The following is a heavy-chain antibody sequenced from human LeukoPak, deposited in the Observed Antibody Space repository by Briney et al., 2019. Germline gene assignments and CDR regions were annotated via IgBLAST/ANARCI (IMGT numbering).Heavy chain of an antibody. D-gene: IGHD6-13*01. Sequence: GRSLRLSCAASGFTFSSYWMHWVRQAPGKGLVWVSRINTDGSSTSYADSVKGRFAISRDNAKNTLYLQMNSLRAEDTAVYYCARDNSDSSSWYGDAFDIWGQGTMVTVSS. CDR1: GFTFSSYW. J-gene: IGHJ3*02. CDR3: ARDNSDSSSWYGDAFDI. CDR2: INTDGSST. V-gene: IGHV3-74*01.